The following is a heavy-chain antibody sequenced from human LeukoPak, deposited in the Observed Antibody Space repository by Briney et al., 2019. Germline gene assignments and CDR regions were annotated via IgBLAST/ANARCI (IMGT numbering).Heavy chain of an antibody. D-gene: IGHD3-10*01. CDR1: GGSFSGYH. J-gene: IGHJ6*03. V-gene: IGHV4-34*01. CDR3: ARGKGVRSRVLFPHYYYMDV. CDR2: INHSGST. Sequence: SETLSLTCAVYGGSFSGYHWSWIRQPPGKGLEWIGEINHSGSTNYNPSLKSRVTISVDTSKNQFSLKLSSVTAADTAVYYCARGKGVRSRVLFPHYYYMDVWGKGTTVTVSS.